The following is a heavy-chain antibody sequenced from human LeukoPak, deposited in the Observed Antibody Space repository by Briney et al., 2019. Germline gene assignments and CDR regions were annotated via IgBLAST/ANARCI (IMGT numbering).Heavy chain of an antibody. CDR1: GGTFSSYA. V-gene: IGHV1-69*05. D-gene: IGHD3-3*01. CDR3: ARGSLDDFWSGYSGDYYYYMDV. CDR2: IIPIFGTA. Sequence: ASVKVSCKASGGTFSSYAISWVRQAPGQGLEWMGGIIPIFGTANYAQKFQGRVTITTDESTSTAYMELSGLRSEDTAVYYCARGSLDDFWSGYSGDYYYYMDVWGKGTTVTVSS. J-gene: IGHJ6*03.